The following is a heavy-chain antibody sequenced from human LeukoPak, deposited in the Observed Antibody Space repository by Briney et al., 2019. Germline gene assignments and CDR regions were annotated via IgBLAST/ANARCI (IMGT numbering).Heavy chain of an antibody. V-gene: IGHV3-48*01. CDR2: ISSTGATI. J-gene: IGHJ4*02. D-gene: IGHD3-9*01. CDR1: GFTFSSYG. Sequence: PGGSLRLSCAASGFTFSSYGMKWVRQAPGKGLEWISYISSTGATIHYADSVKGRFTISRDNSKNTLYLQMNSLRAEDTAVYYRARDKYFDWLFDYWGQGTLVTVSS. CDR3: ARDKYFDWLFDY.